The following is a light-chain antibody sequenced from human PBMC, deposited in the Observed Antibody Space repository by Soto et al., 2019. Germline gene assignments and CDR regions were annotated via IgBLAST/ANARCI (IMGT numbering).Light chain of an antibody. CDR2: GVS. V-gene: IGKV3-15*01. CDR1: QSVRNN. CDR3: QQYNNWPTIT. Sequence: VMTQSPDTLSLSPGERATLLCRASQSVRNNLAWYQQKPGQAHRLLIYGVSTRATGVPARFSGSGSGTDFTLTISSLQTEDFAVYYCQQYNNWPTITFGQGTRLEIK. J-gene: IGKJ5*01.